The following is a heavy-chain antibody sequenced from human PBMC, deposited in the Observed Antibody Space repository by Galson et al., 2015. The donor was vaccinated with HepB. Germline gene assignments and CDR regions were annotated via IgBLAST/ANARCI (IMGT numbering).Heavy chain of an antibody. D-gene: IGHD3-22*01. V-gene: IGHV3-30*18. Sequence: SLRLSCAASGFTFSSCALHWVRQAPGEGLEWVAVTSFDGSKKYYADSVKGRFTISRDNSKKTLFLQMNSLRAEDTAVYYCVKGPPGYSDSSGYYHYWGQGTLVTVSS. J-gene: IGHJ4*02. CDR2: TSFDGSKK. CDR1: GFTFSSCA. CDR3: VKGPPGYSDSSGYYHY.